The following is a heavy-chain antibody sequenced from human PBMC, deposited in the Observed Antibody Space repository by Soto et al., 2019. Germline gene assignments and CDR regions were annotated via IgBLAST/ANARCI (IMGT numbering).Heavy chain of an antibody. D-gene: IGHD5-18*01. V-gene: IGHV3-30*18. CDR2: ISYDGSNK. Sequence: GGSLRLSCAASGFTFSSYGMHWVRQAPGKGLEWVAVISYDGSNKYYADSVKGRFTISRDNSKNTLYLQMNSLRAEDTAVYYCAKASGADSYGTHHDAFDIWGQGTMVTVSS. J-gene: IGHJ3*02. CDR3: AKASGADSYGTHHDAFDI. CDR1: GFTFSSYG.